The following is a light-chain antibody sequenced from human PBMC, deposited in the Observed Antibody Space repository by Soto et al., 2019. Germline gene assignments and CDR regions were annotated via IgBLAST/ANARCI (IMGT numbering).Light chain of an antibody. CDR1: QSVSNN. Sequence: IVMTQSPATLSVSPGERASLSFRASQSVSNNVAWYEQKPGQAPRLLIYGGSTRATDIPVRFSGSGSGTEFTLTISSLQSEDFAVYYCQQYNNWPLTFGQGTRLEIK. J-gene: IGKJ5*01. CDR2: GGS. V-gene: IGKV3-15*01. CDR3: QQYNNWPLT.